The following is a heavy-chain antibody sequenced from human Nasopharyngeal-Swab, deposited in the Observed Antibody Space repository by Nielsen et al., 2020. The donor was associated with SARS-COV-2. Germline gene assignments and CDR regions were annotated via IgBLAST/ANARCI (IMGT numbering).Heavy chain of an antibody. Sequence: GGSLRLSCEASGFTFSSYSMNWVPKAPGKGLEWVSSISSSSSYIYYADSVKGRFTISRYNAKNSLYLQINSLRAEDTAVYYCARDPSGSSGWSDYWGQGTLVTVSS. CDR2: ISSSSSYI. CDR1: GFTFSSYS. CDR3: ARDPSGSSGWSDY. J-gene: IGHJ4*02. V-gene: IGHV3-21*01. D-gene: IGHD6-19*01.